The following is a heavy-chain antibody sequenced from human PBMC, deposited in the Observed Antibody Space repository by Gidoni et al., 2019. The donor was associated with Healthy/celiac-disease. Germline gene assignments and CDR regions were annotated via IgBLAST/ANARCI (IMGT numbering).Heavy chain of an antibody. CDR2: IYYSGST. CDR3: ARREGYCSSTSCYGGYNWFDP. J-gene: IGHJ5*02. CDR1: GGSISSSSYY. D-gene: IGHD2-2*01. V-gene: IGHV4-39*01. Sequence: QLQLQESGPGLVKPSETLSLTCTVSGGSISSSSYYWGWIRQPPGKGLEWIGSIYYSGSTYYNPSLKSRVTKSVDTSKNQFSLKLSSVTAADTAVYYCARREGYCSSTSCYGGYNWFDPWGQGTLVTVSS.